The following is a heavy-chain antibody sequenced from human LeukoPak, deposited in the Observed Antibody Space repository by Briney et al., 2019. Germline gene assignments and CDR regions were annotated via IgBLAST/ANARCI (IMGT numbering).Heavy chain of an antibody. J-gene: IGHJ3*02. CDR1: GGSISSYY. V-gene: IGHV4-59*01. CDR2: IYYSGST. CDR3: ARDRRSYSSSWLTDAFDI. Sequence: ETLSLTCTVSGGSISSYYWSWIRQPPGKGLEWIGYIYYSGSTNYNPSLKSRVTISVDTSKNQFSLKLSSVTAADTAVYYCARDRRSYSSSWLTDAFDIWGQGTMVTVSS. D-gene: IGHD6-13*01.